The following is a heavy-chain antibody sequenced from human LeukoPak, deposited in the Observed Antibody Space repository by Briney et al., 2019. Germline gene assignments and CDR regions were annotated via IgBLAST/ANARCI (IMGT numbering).Heavy chain of an antibody. CDR3: ASRDIVVVPAAMRVDFWSGSDY. V-gene: IGHV1-69*05. CDR2: IIPIFGTA. J-gene: IGHJ4*02. D-gene: IGHD2-2*01. Sequence: ASVKLSCKASGGTFSSYAISWVRQAPGQGLEWMGAIIPIFGTAKYAQKFEGRVTIITDESRSTAYMELSSLRYEDTAADYCASRDIVVVPAAMRVDFWSGSDYWGQGTLVTVSS. CDR1: GGTFSSYA.